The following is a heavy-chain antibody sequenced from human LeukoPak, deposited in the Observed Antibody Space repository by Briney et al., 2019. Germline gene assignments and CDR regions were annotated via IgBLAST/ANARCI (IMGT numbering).Heavy chain of an antibody. D-gene: IGHD2-2*01. CDR3: ARDRREGFDCSSTSCPYYYGMDV. J-gene: IGHJ6*02. V-gene: IGHV3-11*06. Sequence: GGSLRLSCAASGFTFSDYYMSWIRQAPGKGLEWVSYINLSSTYTNYADSVKGRFTISRDNSKNSLYLQMSSLRAEDTAVYYCARDRREGFDCSSTSCPYYYGMDVWGQGTTVTVSS. CDR1: GFTFSDYY. CDR2: INLSSTYT.